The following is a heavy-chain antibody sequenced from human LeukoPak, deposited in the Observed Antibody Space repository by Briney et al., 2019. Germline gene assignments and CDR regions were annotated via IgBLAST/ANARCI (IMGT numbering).Heavy chain of an antibody. CDR3: ARDSYRALEY. D-gene: IGHD1-14*01. CDR1: GFTFSDYA. V-gene: IGHV3-30*07. CDR2: ISYDGSNK. Sequence: GGSLRLSCAASGFTFSDYAMHWVRQAPGKGLEWVAVISYDGSNKYYADSVKGRFTISRDNAKDSLYLQMNSLRAEDTAVYFCARDSYRALEYWGQGTLVTVSS. J-gene: IGHJ4*02.